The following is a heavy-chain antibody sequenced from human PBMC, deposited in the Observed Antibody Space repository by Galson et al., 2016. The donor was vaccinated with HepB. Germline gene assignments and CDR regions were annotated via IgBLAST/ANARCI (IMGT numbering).Heavy chain of an antibody. D-gene: IGHD5-12*01. J-gene: IGHJ4*02. CDR3: ARLRWSDYEYYFDS. Sequence: SVKVSCKASGYTFTNYGFSWLRQAPGQGLEWVGWISTYNANTNYAQKFQGRVTMTTDISTNTAYMELRSLKSADTAVYFCARLRWSDYEYYFDSWGQGTLVTVSS. V-gene: IGHV1-18*04. CDR1: GYTFTNYG. CDR2: ISTYNANT.